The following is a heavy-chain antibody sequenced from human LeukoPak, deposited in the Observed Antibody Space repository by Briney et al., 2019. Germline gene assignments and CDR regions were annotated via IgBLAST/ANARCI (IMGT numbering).Heavy chain of an antibody. V-gene: IGHV1-3*01. J-gene: IGHJ4*02. D-gene: IGHD5-18*01. CDR2: INAGNGNT. CDR3: ARTTAMVTIFDY. CDR1: GYTFTTYA. Sequence: ASVMVSFTASGYTFTTYAMHWVRQAPGQRLEWMGWINAGNGNTKYSQKFQGRVTITRDTSASTAYMELSSLRSEDTAVYYCARTTAMVTIFDYWGQGTLVTVSS.